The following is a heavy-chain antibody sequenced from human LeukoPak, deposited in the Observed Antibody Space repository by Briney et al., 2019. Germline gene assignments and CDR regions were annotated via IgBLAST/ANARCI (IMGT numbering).Heavy chain of an antibody. V-gene: IGHV5-51*01. J-gene: IGHJ4*02. CDR2: IYPGDSDT. Sequence: GESLKFSCKGCGYSFTSYWRGWVRQMHGKGLEWMGIIYPGDSDTRYSPSFQGQVTISADKSNSTVYLQWSSLKASDTAMYYCARLLRNIAAAVYFFDYWGQGTLVTVSS. CDR1: GYSFTSYW. CDR3: ARLLRNIAAAVYFFDY. D-gene: IGHD6-13*01.